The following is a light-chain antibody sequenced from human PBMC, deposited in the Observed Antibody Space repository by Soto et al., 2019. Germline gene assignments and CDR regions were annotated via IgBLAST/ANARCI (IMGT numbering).Light chain of an antibody. CDR1: QSINIY. J-gene: IGKJ2*01. Sequence: EIQMTQSPSSLSASVGDRVTITCRASQSINIYLNWYQQKPGKAPNLLITAASSFRTGVPSRFSGSGSGSDFTLTISNVQPEDSATYYCQQSHSPPYSFGQGTKVEI. CDR3: QQSHSPPYS. V-gene: IGKV1-39*01. CDR2: AAS.